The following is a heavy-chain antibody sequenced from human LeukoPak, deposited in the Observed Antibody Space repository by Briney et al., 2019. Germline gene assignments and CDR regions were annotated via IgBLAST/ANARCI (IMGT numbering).Heavy chain of an antibody. CDR1: GFTFSSYS. Sequence: GGSLRLSCAASGFTFSSYSMNWVRQAPGKGLEWISYITTSSDTIYYADSVKGRFTISRDNAKNSLYLQMNSLRGEDTAVYYCARDRGSSGSDYWGQGTLVTVSS. CDR3: ARDRGSSGSDY. CDR2: ITTSSDTI. D-gene: IGHD6-19*01. V-gene: IGHV3-48*01. J-gene: IGHJ4*02.